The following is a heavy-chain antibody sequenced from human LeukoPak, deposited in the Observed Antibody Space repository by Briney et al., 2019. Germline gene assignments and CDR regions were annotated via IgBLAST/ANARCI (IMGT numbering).Heavy chain of an antibody. D-gene: IGHD2-2*02. J-gene: IGHJ4*02. Sequence: ASVKVSCKASGYTFTSYGISWVRQAPGQGLEWMGWISAYNGNTNYAQKLQGRVTMTTDTSTSTAYMELRSLRAEDTTVYYCAKDHVVVPAAISWGQGTLVTVSS. CDR2: ISAYNGNT. CDR1: GYTFTSYG. CDR3: AKDHVVVPAAIS. V-gene: IGHV1-18*01.